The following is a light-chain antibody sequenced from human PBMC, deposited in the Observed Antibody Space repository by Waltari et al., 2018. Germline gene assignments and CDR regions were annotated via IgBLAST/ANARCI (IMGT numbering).Light chain of an antibody. CDR2: GKN. Sequence: SSELTQDPAVSVALGQTVRITCQGDSLRKYYASWYQQKPGQAPVLVIYGKNTRPPGIPVRFSGSTSGKTASLTITRTQAEDEADYYCVSRDSSDNRLEVIFGGGTKLTVL. V-gene: IGLV3-19*01. CDR3: VSRDSSDNRLEVI. CDR1: SLRKYY. J-gene: IGLJ2*01.